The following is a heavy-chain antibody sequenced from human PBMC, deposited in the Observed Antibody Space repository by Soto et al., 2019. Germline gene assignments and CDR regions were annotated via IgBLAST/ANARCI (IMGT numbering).Heavy chain of an antibody. J-gene: IGHJ6*02. CDR2: IYYSGST. Sequence: SETLSLTCTVSGGSISSSSYYWGWIRQPPGKGLEWIGSIYYSGSTYYNPSLKSRVTISVDTSKNQFSLKLSSVTAADTAVYYCARVVPGYYYYGMDVWGQGTTVTVSS. CDR3: ARVVPGYYYYGMDV. CDR1: GGSISSSSYY. V-gene: IGHV4-39*01.